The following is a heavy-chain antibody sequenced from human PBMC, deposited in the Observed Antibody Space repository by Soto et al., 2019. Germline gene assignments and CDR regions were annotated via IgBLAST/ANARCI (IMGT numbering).Heavy chain of an antibody. CDR1: GFTFSDHY. CDR2: TRNKGNSNTT. J-gene: IGHJ4*02. V-gene: IGHV3-72*01. Sequence: GVLRLSCAASGFTFSDHYMDWVRQAPGKGLEWVGRTRNKGNSNTTEYAASVKGRFTISRDDSKNSLYLQMNSLKAEDTAVYYCVRAFSNYYFDYWGQGTVVTVSS. CDR3: VRAFSNYYFDY. D-gene: IGHD2-8*01.